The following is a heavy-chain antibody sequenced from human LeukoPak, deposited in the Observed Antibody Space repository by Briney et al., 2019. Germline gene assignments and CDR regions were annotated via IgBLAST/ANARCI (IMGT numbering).Heavy chain of an antibody. Sequence: ASVKVSCKASGYTFTGYYMHWVRQAPGQGLEWMGWINPNSGGTNYAQKFQGRVTMTTDTSTSTAYMELRSLRSDDTAVYYCARVIGTHYDFWSGYYRAPHNWFDPWGQGTLVTVSS. CDR3: ARVIGTHYDFWSGYYRAPHNWFDP. V-gene: IGHV1-2*02. CDR2: INPNSGGT. J-gene: IGHJ5*02. CDR1: GYTFTGYY. D-gene: IGHD3-3*01.